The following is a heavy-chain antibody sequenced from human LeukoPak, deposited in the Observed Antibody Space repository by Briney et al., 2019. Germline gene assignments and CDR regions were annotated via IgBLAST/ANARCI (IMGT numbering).Heavy chain of an antibody. J-gene: IGHJ4*02. D-gene: IGHD4-17*01. CDR3: ATTYGDYDY. CDR1: GGSISSSSYY. V-gene: IGHV4-39*07. Sequence: SETLSLTCTVSGGSISSSSYYWGWIRQPPGKGLEWIGEINHSGSTNYNPSLKSRVTISVDTSKNQFSLKLSSVTAADTAVYYCATTYGDYDYWGQGTLVTVSS. CDR2: INHSGST.